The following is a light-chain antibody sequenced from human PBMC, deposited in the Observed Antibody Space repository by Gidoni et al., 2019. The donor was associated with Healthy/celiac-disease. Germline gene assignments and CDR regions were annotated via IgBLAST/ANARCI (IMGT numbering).Light chain of an antibody. CDR3: QQRSNWPRT. V-gene: IGKV3-11*01. Sequence: EIVLTQSPATLSLSPGERATLSCRASQSVSSYLAWYQQKPGQAPRLLIYDASNRATGSPARFSGSGSGTDFTLTISSLEPEDFAVYYCQQRSNWPRTFXPXTKVDIK. CDR2: DAS. J-gene: IGKJ3*01. CDR1: QSVSSY.